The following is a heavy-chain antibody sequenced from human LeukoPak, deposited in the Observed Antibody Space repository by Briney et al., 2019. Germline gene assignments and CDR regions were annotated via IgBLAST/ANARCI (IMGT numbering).Heavy chain of an antibody. CDR3: ARDEGYYYDSSGYYSGAFDI. CDR1: GGTFSSYA. V-gene: IGHV1-69*04. J-gene: IGHJ3*02. Sequence: GASVKVSCKASGGTFSSYAISWVRQAPGQGLEWMGRITPILGIANYAQKFQGRVTTTADKSTSTAYMELSSLRSEDMAVYYCARDEGYYYDSSGYYSGAFDIWGQGTMVTVSS. D-gene: IGHD3-22*01. CDR2: ITPILGIA.